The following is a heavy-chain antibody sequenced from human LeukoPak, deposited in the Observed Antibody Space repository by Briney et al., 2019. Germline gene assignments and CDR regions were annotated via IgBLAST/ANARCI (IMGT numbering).Heavy chain of an antibody. V-gene: IGHV3-23*01. D-gene: IGHD5-24*01. CDR1: GSTFSSYA. CDR3: AKDTTIVPFFDY. J-gene: IGHJ4*02. Sequence: QTGGSLRLSCAASGSTFSSYAMSWVRQAPGKGLEWVSAISGSGGSTYYADSVKGRFTISRDNSKNTLYLQMNSLRAEDTAVYYCAKDTTIVPFFDYWGQGTLVTVSS. CDR2: ISGSGGST.